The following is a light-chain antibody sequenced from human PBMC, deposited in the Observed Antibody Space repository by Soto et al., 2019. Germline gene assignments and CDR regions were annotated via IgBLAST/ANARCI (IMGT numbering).Light chain of an antibody. J-gene: IGKJ3*01. CDR3: QKYNSAPFT. CDR2: AAS. Sequence: DIQMTQSPSSLSASVGDRVTITCRASQGIYTYLDWYQQKQGKVPILLIYAASTLQSGVPSRFSGSGSGTDFTLTISSLPPEDVATYYCQKYNSAPFTFGPGTKVDLK. V-gene: IGKV1-27*01. CDR1: QGIYTY.